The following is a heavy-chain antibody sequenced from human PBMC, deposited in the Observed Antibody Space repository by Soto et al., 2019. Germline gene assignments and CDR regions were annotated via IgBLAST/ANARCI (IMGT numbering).Heavy chain of an antibody. CDR1: GFTFNRYG. J-gene: IGHJ4*02. V-gene: IGHV3-33*01. CDR3: ARGVDYF. CDR2: IWYDGSSE. Sequence: QVQLVESGGGEVQPGRSLRLSCAASGFTFNRYGMHWVRQAPGKGLEWVAVIWYDGSSEYYADSVKGRFTISRDNSKNTLFLQMNSLRAEDTAVYYCARGVDYFWGQGTLVTVSS.